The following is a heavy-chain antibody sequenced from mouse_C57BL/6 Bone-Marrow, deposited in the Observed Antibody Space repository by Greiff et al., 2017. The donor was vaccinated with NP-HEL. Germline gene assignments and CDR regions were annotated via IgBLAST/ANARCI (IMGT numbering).Heavy chain of an antibody. Sequence: VKLQESGPGLVQPSQSLSITCTVSGFSLTSYGVHWVRQSPGKGLEWLGVIWSGGSTDYNAAFISRLSISKDNSKSQVFFKMNSLQADDTAIYYCARPDSSGSSFAYWGQGTLVTVSA. CDR2: IWSGGST. V-gene: IGHV2-2*01. D-gene: IGHD3-2*02. CDR1: GFSLTSYG. CDR3: ARPDSSGSSFAY. J-gene: IGHJ3*01.